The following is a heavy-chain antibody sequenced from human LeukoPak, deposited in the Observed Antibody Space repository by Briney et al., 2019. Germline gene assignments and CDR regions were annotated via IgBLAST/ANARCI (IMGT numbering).Heavy chain of an antibody. CDR2: IYHSGST. Sequence: QXXXLXXXVXXGXXXXGXXSXSXIRQPPGXGXEXIGXIYHSGSTNYNPSLKSRLTISVDTSKNQFSLKLSSVTAADTAVYFCAKRRDHITMIRGAPNARLFDPWGQGTLVTVSS. CDR3: AKRRDHITMIRGAPNARLFDP. D-gene: IGHD3-10*01. V-gene: IGHV4-30-2*01. J-gene: IGHJ5*02. CDR1: XGXXXXGXXS.